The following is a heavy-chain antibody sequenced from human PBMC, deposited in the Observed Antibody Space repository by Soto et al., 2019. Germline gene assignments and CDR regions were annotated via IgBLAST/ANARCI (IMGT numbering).Heavy chain of an antibody. CDR2: ITPFFGTA. J-gene: IGHJ2*01. D-gene: IGHD6-19*01. CDR3: AQTLGLAVAGPGRFDL. V-gene: IGHV1-69*12. CDR1: GGTFSNYA. Sequence: QVQLVQSGAEVKKPGSSVKVSCKSSGGTFSNYAISWARQAPGQGLAWMGGITPFFGTANYAQKFQGRVTITADESMSTAYMELSRLRSEDTAVYYCAQTLGLAVAGPGRFDLWGRGTLVTVSS.